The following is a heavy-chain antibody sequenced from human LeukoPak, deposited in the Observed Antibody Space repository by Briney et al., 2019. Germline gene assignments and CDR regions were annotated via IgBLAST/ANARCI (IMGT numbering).Heavy chain of an antibody. D-gene: IGHD6-13*01. J-gene: IGHJ6*03. Sequence: EPGGSLRLSCAAFGFTFSSYELNWVRQAPGKGLEWVSYISDTGSTIYYADSVEGRFTISRDNAKNSLYLQMNSLRAEDTAVYYCAKDIEQQLVRSNYYMDVWGKGTTVTISS. CDR3: AKDIEQQLVRSNYYMDV. CDR2: ISDTGSTI. V-gene: IGHV3-48*03. CDR1: GFTFSSYE.